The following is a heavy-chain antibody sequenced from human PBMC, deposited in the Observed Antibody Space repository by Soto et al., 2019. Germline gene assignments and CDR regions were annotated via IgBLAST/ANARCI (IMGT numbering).Heavy chain of an antibody. D-gene: IGHD4-17*01. V-gene: IGHV4-4*07. CDR3: VRVTTVGRYYAVDV. CDR2: IYTSGST. CDR1: GGSISSYY. Sequence: SETLSLTCTVSGGSISSYYWSWIRQPAGKGLEWIGRIYTSGSTNYNPSLKSRVTMSVDTSKNQFSLKLSSVTAADTAVYYCVRVTTVGRYYAVDVWGQGPTLTGSS. J-gene: IGHJ6*02.